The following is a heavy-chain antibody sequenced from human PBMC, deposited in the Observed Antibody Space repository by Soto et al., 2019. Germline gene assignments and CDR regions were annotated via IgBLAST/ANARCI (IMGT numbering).Heavy chain of an antibody. Sequence: VPQRHWSTASEGTCRDYVMSWVRQAPGKGLAWVSSITSSGGGTYYADSVKGRFTVSRDNSKNTVYLQMNSLRDEDTAVYYCAKLTAVWGQGTLVTVSS. CDR2: ITSSGGGT. D-gene: IGHD5-18*01. J-gene: IGHJ1*01. CDR1: EGTCRDYV. CDR3: AKLTAV. V-gene: IGHV3-23*01.